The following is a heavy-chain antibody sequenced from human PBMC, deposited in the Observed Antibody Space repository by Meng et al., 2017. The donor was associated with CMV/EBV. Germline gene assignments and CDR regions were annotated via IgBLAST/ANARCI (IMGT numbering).Heavy chain of an antibody. CDR3: ARGIAAAGEHHGP. J-gene: IGHJ5*02. D-gene: IGHD6-13*01. Sequence: GSLRLSCAVYGGSFSGYYWSWIRQPPGKGLEWIGDINHSGSTDYNPSLKSRVTISVDTSKNQFSLKLSSVTAADTAVYYCARGIAAAGEHHGPWGQGTLVTVSS. CDR1: GGSFSGYY. CDR2: INHSGST. V-gene: IGHV4-34*01.